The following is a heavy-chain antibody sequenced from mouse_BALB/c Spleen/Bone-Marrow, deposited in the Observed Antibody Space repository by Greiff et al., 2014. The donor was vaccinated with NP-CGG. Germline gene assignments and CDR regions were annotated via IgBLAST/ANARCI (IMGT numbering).Heavy chain of an antibody. Sequence: DVKLQESGTVLARPGAAVKMSCKASGYTFSNYWMHWVKQRPGQGLEWIGTIYPGNSDTTYNQKFKGKATLTAVTSTSTAYMELSSLTNEDSAVYYCTTLARNKFDYWGQGTTLTVSS. V-gene: IGHV1-5*01. CDR2: IYPGNSDT. D-gene: IGHD6-1*01. CDR1: GYTFSNYW. J-gene: IGHJ2*01. CDR3: TTLARNKFDY.